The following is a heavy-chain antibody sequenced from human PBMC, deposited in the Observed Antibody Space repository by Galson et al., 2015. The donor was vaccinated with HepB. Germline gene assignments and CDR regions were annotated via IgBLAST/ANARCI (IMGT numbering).Heavy chain of an antibody. D-gene: IGHD1-26*01. V-gene: IGHV1-69*04. CDR1: GGTFSSYT. CDR2: IIPILGIA. Sequence: SVKVSCKASGGTFSSYTISWVRQAPGQGLEWMGRIIPILGIANYAQKFQGRVTITADKSTSTAYMELSSLRSEDTAVYYCARDSPPFSGSSTPGGFDPWGQGTLVTVSS. CDR3: ARDSPPFSGSSTPGGFDP. J-gene: IGHJ5*02.